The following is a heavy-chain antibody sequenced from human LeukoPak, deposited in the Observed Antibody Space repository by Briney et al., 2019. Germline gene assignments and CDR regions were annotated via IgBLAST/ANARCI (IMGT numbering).Heavy chain of an antibody. D-gene: IGHD4-17*01. CDR2: IKQDGSEK. J-gene: IGHJ4*02. CDR1: GFTFSRYW. Sequence: GGSLRLSCAASGFTFSRYWMSWVRQAPGKGLERVANIKQDGSEKYYVDSARGRFTISRDNAKNSLYLQMNSLRAEDTAVYYCARDYGDYWGQGTLVTVSS. V-gene: IGHV3-7*01. CDR3: ARDYGDY.